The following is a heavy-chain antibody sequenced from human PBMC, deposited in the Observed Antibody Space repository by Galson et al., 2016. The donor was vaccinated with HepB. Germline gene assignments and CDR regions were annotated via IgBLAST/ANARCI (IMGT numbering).Heavy chain of an antibody. D-gene: IGHD5-18*01. CDR1: GDSISSGAYY. CDR2: IYYSGST. J-gene: IGHJ4*02. CDR3: ARHDWSGYSYGYDY. V-gene: IGHV4-39*01. Sequence: EPLSLTCTISGDSISSGAYYWGWIRQPPGKGLEWIGSIYYSGSTYYNPSLKSRVTISIDPSKNHFSVRLTSVTAADTAVYYCARHDWSGYSYGYDYWGQGTLVTVSS.